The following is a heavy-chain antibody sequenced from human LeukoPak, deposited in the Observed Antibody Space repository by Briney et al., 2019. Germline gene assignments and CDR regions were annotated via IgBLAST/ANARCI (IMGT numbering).Heavy chain of an antibody. CDR3: AIRIAAAGSRDY. D-gene: IGHD6-13*01. CDR2: INPNSGGT. Sequence: GASVKVSCKASGYTFTGYYMHWVRQAPGQGLEWMGRINPNSGGTNYAQKFQGRVTMTRDTSISTAYMELSRLRSDDTAVCYCAIRIAAAGSRDYRGQGTLVTVSS. CDR1: GYTFTGYY. V-gene: IGHV1-2*06. J-gene: IGHJ4*02.